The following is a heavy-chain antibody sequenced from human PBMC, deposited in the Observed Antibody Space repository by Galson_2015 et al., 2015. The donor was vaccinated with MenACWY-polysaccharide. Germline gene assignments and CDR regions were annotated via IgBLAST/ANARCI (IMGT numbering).Heavy chain of an antibody. J-gene: IGHJ6*02. V-gene: IGHV4-39*01. CDR2: ISYSGST. D-gene: IGHD2-15*01. CDR1: GGSISSSNYY. CDR3: ASRLAQVGIAGYGYGMDV. Sequence: SEPLSLTCTVSGGSISSSNYYWGWIRQSPEKGLEWIGTISYSGSTYYNPSLKSRVTISVDTSKNQFSLKLSSVTAADTAVYYCASRLAQVGIAGYGYGMDVWGQGATVTVSS.